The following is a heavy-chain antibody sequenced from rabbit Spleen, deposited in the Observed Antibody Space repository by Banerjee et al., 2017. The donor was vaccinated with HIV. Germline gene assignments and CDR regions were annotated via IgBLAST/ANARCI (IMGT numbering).Heavy chain of an antibody. V-gene: IGHV1S40*01. J-gene: IGHJ4*01. CDR2: IYAGSSGST. CDR3: ARDLAGVIGWNFYL. D-gene: IGHD4-1*01. Sequence: QSLEESGGDLVKPGASLTLTCTASGFSFSSGYYMCWVRQAPGKGLEWIACIYAGSSGSTYYASWAKGRFTISKTSSTTVTLQMTSLTAADTATYFCARDLAGVIGWNFYLWGPGTLVTV. CDR1: GFSFSSGYY.